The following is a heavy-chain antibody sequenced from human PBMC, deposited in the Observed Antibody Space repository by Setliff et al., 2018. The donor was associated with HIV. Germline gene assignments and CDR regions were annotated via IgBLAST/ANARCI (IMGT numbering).Heavy chain of an antibody. Sequence: SETLSLTCAVYGGSLSGYYCSWIRKPPGGGLEWIGQINHRGSTIYNPSLKSRVTISVDTSKNQFSLKLSSVTAADTAVYYCARHWLKPIQELQQLPLLDYFDYWGQGTLVTVSS. D-gene: IGHD6-13*01. V-gene: IGHV4-34*01. J-gene: IGHJ4*02. CDR3: ARHWLKPIQELQQLPLLDYFDY. CDR2: INHRGST. CDR1: GGSLSGYY.